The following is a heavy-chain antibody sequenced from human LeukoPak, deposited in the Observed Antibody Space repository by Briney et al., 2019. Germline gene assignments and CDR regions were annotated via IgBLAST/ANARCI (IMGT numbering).Heavy chain of an antibody. CDR1: GFIFSNYG. V-gene: IGHV3-43*01. CDR3: VKGGGGLATITSLQY. J-gene: IGHJ4*02. Sequence: PGGSLRLSCAASGFIFSNYGMNWIRQAPGKGLERVSAINWDGASRTYADSVKGRFSISRDNSKNSLYLQMNSLRREDTALYYCVKGGGGLATITSLQYWGQGTLVTVSS. CDR2: INWDGASR. D-gene: IGHD5-24*01.